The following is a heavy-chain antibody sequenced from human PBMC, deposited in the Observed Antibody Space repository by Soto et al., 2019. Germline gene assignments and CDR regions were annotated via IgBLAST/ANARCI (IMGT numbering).Heavy chain of an antibody. D-gene: IGHD4-17*01. CDR1: GYSISSGFY. J-gene: IGHJ4*02. V-gene: IGHV4-38-2*02. Sequence: SETLSLTCSVSGYSISSGFYWDWIRQPPGKGLEWIGSIYYRGNTYYNPSHNGRITISLDTSKNQFSLRLTSVTAADTAVYYCARRDYAIDSWGRGTLVTVSS. CDR3: ARRDYAIDS. CDR2: IYYRGNT.